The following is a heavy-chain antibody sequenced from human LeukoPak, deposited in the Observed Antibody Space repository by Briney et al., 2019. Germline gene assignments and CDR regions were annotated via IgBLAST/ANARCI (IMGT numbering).Heavy chain of an antibody. V-gene: IGHV3-48*01. CDR3: ASSSGYPTNYFDY. Sequence: GGSLRLSCAASGFTFSSYSMNWVRQAPGKELEWVSYISSSSSTIYYADSVKGRFTISRDNAKNSLYLQMNSLRAEDTAVYYCASSSGYPTNYFDYWGQGTLVTVSS. CDR1: GFTFSSYS. J-gene: IGHJ4*02. D-gene: IGHD3-22*01. CDR2: ISSSSSTI.